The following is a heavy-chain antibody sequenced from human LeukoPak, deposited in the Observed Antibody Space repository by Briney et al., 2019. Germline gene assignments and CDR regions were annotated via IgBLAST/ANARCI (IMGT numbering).Heavy chain of an antibody. Sequence: SETLSLTCTVSGGSISSSSYYWGWISQPPGKGLAWIGSIYYSGSTYYNPSLKSRVTISVDTSKNQFSLKLSSVTAADTAVYYCARAVACDYYFDYWGQGTLVTVSS. D-gene: IGHD2-21*02. CDR2: IYYSGST. CDR3: ARAVACDYYFDY. V-gene: IGHV4-39*01. CDR1: GGSISSSSYY. J-gene: IGHJ4*02.